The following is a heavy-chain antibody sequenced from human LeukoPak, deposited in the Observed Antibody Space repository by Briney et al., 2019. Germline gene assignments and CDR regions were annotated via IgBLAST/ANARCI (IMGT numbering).Heavy chain of an antibody. CDR2: IYYSGST. Sequence: PSETLSLTCTVSGGSISSYYWSWIRQPPGKGLEWIGYIYYSGSTNYNPSLKSRVTISVDTSKNQFSLKLSSVTAADTAVYYCARDRPNYDFWRNSYYMDVWGKGTTVTVSS. J-gene: IGHJ6*03. D-gene: IGHD3-3*01. V-gene: IGHV4-59*01. CDR3: ARDRPNYDFWRNSYYMDV. CDR1: GGSISSYY.